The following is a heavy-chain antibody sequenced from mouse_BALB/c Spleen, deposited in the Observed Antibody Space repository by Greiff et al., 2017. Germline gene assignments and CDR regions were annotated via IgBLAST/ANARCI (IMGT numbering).Heavy chain of an antibody. D-gene: IGHD1-2*01. V-gene: IGHV5-6-5*01. CDR2: ISSGGST. CDR3: ARPLLRPHWYFDG. CDR1: GFTFSSYA. J-gene: IGHJ1*01. Sequence: DVKLVESGGGLVKPGGSLKLSCAASGFTFSSYAMSWVRQTPEKRLEWVASISSGGSTYYPDSVKGRFTISRDNARNILYLQMSSLRSEDTAMYYCARPLLRPHWYFDGWGAGTTVTVSA.